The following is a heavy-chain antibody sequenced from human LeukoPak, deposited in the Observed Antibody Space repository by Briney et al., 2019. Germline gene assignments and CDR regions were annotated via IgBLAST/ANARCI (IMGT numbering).Heavy chain of an antibody. V-gene: IGHV3-23*01. J-gene: IGHJ4*02. Sequence: GGSLRLSCEASGFKFSDYSMSWVRQVPGKGLEWVAGIGGSGGGTYYGDSVKGRFTVSRDNSKNTLYLQMNSLRAEDTAMYYCHSPLTIVVVPAATPYTRSEDYWGQGTLVTVSS. CDR3: HSPLTIVVVPAATPYTRSEDY. CDR2: IGGSGGGT. D-gene: IGHD2-2*02. CDR1: GFKFSDYS.